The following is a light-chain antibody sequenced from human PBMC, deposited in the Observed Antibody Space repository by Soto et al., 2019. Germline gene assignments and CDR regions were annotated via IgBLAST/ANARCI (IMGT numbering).Light chain of an antibody. J-gene: IGKJ1*01. Sequence: EIVMTQSAATLSVSPGRSATLFCRASQSVSSNLAWYQQKPGQAPRLLIYGASTRATGIPARFSGSGYGTEFTLTISSLQPEDFAVYYCQQYNNWPQTFGQGTKVDIK. CDR1: QSVSSN. CDR3: QQYNNWPQT. CDR2: GAS. V-gene: IGKV3-15*01.